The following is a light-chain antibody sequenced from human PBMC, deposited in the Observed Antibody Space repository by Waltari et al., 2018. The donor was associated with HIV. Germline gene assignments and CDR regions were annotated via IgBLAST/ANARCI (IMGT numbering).Light chain of an antibody. CDR3: SSYTSRSTLV. CDR1: SSDVGGYNY. CDR2: EVS. Sequence: QSALTQPASVSGSPGQSITISCTGTSSDVGGYNYVSWFQQHPGKAPKLMIYEVSNRPSGFSNRFPGSRSGNTASLTISGLQAEDEADYYCSSYTSRSTLVFGTGTKVTVL. V-gene: IGLV2-14*01. J-gene: IGLJ1*01.